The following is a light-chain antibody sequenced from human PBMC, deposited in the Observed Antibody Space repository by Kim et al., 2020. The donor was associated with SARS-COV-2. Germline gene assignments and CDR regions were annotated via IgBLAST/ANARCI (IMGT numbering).Light chain of an antibody. J-gene: IGLJ3*02. CDR2: RNN. Sequence: ELTQPPSASGTPGQRVTISCSGSSSNIGSNYVYWHQQFPGTAPKVLIYRNNLRPSGVPDRVSGSKSGTSASLAISGLRSEGEADYYCAAWDDSLSGWVFGGGTQLTVL. CDR1: SSNIGSNY. CDR3: AAWDDSLSGWV. V-gene: IGLV1-47*01.